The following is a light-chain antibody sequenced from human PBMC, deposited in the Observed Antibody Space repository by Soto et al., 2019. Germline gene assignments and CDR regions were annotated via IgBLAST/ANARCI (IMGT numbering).Light chain of an antibody. CDR1: QGISRY. Sequence: DIQLTQSPSFLSASVGDRVTITCRARQGISRYLAWYQQKPGTAPQLLIYAASTLQSGVPSRFSGSGSGTEFTLTISSLQPEDFATYYCQQLHSNPYTFGQGTKLEI. CDR3: QQLHSNPYT. J-gene: IGKJ2*01. CDR2: AAS. V-gene: IGKV1-9*01.